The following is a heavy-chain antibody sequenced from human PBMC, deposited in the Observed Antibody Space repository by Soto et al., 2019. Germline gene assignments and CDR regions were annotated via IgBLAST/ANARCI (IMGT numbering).Heavy chain of an antibody. Sequence: ASVKVSCKSSGYIFTTYAMHWVRQAPGQRLEWMGWISAGNGNAKFSQRFQSRVTITRDISASTTYMELSSLTSEDTAVYYCASCIAAAGNPDYWGQGTLVTVSS. D-gene: IGHD6-13*01. V-gene: IGHV1-3*01. J-gene: IGHJ4*02. CDR1: GYIFTTYA. CDR3: ASCIAAAGNPDY. CDR2: ISAGNGNA.